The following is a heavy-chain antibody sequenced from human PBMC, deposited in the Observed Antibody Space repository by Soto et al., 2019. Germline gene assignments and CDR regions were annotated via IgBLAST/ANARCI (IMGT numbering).Heavy chain of an antibody. CDR1: GGSISSSSYY. Sequence: SETLSLTCTVSGGSISSSSYYWGWIRQPPGKGLEWIGSIYYSGSTYYNPSLKSRVTISVDTSKNQFSLKLSSVTAADTAVYYCASSDYYYDSSGYHHWGQGTLVTVS. D-gene: IGHD3-22*01. V-gene: IGHV4-39*01. CDR3: ASSDYYYDSSGYHH. CDR2: IYYSGST. J-gene: IGHJ4*02.